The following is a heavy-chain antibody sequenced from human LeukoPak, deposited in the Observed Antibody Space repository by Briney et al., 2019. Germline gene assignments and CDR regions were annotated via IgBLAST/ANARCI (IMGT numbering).Heavy chain of an antibody. CDR2: IKQDGSGK. V-gene: IGHV3-7*01. J-gene: IGHJ4*02. D-gene: IGHD2-15*01. CDR1: GFTFSSYW. Sequence: HPGGSLRLSCAASGFTFSSYWMSWVRQAPGKGLEWVANIKQDGSGKYYVDSVKGRFTISRDNAKNSLFLQMNSLRAEDTAVYYCASVACSAVTCFGFLFFDYWGQGTLVTVSS. CDR3: ASVACSAVTCFGFLFFDY.